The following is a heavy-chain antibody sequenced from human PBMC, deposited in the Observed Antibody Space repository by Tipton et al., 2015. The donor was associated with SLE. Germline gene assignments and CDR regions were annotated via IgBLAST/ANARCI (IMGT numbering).Heavy chain of an antibody. CDR2: IYSGGST. V-gene: IGHV3-53*01. CDR3: AGELRYFDWLSPSYGMDV. D-gene: IGHD3-9*01. J-gene: IGHJ6*02. Sequence: SLRLSCAASGFTVSSNYMSWVRQAPGKGLEWVSVIYSGGSTYYADSVKGRFTISRDNSKNTLYLQMNSLRAEDTAVYYCAGELRYFDWLSPSYGMDVWGQGTTVTVSS. CDR1: GFTVSSNY.